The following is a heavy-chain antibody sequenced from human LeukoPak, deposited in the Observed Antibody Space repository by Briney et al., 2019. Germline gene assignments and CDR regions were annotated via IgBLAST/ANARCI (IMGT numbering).Heavy chain of an antibody. D-gene: IGHD2-2*01. CDR1: GFTFSSYA. CDR3: AKGDTVIVPAATDY. J-gene: IGHJ4*02. V-gene: IGHV3-23*01. CDR2: ISGSGGST. Sequence: PGGSLRLSCAASGFTFSSYAMSWVRQAPGKGLEWVSEISGSGGSTYYADSVKGRFTTSRDKSQNTVYLQMNSLRAEDTAVYYCAKGDTVIVPAATDYWGQGTLVTVSS.